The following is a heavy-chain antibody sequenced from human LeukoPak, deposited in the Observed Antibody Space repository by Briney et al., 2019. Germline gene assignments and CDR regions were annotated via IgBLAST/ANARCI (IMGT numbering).Heavy chain of an antibody. J-gene: IGHJ4*02. D-gene: IGHD2-15*01. CDR3: AKGGMVAAILGY. V-gene: IGHV3-33*06. CDR1: GFTFSSYG. Sequence: PGRSLRLSCAASGFTFSSYGMHWVCQAPGKGLEWVAVIWYDGSNKYYADSVKGRFTISRDNSKNTLYLQMNSLRAEDTAVYYCAKGGMVAAILGYWGQGTLVTVSS. CDR2: IWYDGSNK.